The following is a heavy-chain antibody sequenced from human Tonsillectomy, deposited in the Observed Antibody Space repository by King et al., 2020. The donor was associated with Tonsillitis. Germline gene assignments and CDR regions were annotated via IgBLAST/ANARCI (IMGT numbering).Heavy chain of an antibody. CDR3: ARHAHTPYHDRGLY. CDR1: GDSINSNDHY. D-gene: IGHD3-22*01. Sequence: QLQESGPGLVKPSETLSLTCAVSGDSINSNDHYWAWIRQPPGKGLEWIGSIYYSGSTYYNPSLKSRVTISVDTPKNQFSLKLSSVTAADTALYYCARHAHTPYHDRGLYWGQGTLVTVSS. CDR2: IYYSGST. J-gene: IGHJ4*02. V-gene: IGHV4-39*07.